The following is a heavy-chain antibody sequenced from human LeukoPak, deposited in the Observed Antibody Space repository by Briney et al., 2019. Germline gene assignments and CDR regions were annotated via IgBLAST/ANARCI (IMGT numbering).Heavy chain of an antibody. V-gene: IGHV4-39*01. CDR1: GGSISSSSYY. CDR3: ARLRGGGWYAISHFDY. Sequence: SETLSLTCTVSGGSISSSSYYWGWIRQPPGKGLEWIGSIYYSGSTYYNPSLKSRVTISVDTSKNQFSLKLSSVTAADTAVYYCARLRGGGWYAISHFDYWGQGTLVTVSS. D-gene: IGHD6-19*01. J-gene: IGHJ4*02. CDR2: IYYSGST.